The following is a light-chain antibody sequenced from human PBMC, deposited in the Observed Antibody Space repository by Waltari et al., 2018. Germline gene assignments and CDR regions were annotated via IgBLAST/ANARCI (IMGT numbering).Light chain of an antibody. V-gene: IGKV1-33*01. CDR3: QQYDNLPLT. CDR2: DAS. Sequence: DVQLTQSPSSLSASVGDRVTITCQASQDIYNYLNWFQQKPGKAPKLLIYDASNLETGVPSRFSGSRSGTDFTFTISSLQPEDVATYYCQQYDNLPLTFGGGTK. CDR1: QDIYNY. J-gene: IGKJ4*01.